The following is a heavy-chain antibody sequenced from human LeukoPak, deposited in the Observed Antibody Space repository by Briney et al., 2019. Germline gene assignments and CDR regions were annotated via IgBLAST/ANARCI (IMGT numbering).Heavy chain of an antibody. CDR3: ARQYSSSCDFDY. V-gene: IGHV3-23*01. Sequence: PGGSLRLSCAASGFTFSSYAMSWVRQAPGKGLEWVSAISGSGGSTYYADSVKGRFTISRDNSKNTLYLQMNSLRAEDTAVYYCARQYSSSCDFDYWGQGTLVTVSS. CDR2: ISGSGGST. J-gene: IGHJ4*02. D-gene: IGHD6-13*01. CDR1: GFTFSSYA.